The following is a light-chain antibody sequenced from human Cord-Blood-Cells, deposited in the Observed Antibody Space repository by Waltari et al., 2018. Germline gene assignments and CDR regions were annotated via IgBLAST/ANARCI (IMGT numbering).Light chain of an antibody. Sequence: QSALTQPASVSGSPGQSITISCTGTSSDVGGYNYVSCYQQHPCKAPKLMIYDVSNRPSGVSNRFSGSKSGNTASLTISGLQAEDEADYYCSSYTSSSTLVFGGGTKLTVL. CDR3: SSYTSSSTLV. CDR2: DVS. V-gene: IGLV2-14*03. J-gene: IGLJ3*02. CDR1: SSDVGGYNY.